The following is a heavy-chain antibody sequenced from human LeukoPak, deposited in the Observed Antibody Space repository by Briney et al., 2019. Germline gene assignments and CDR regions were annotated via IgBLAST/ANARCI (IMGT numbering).Heavy chain of an antibody. CDR1: GFSFTTYS. V-gene: IGHV3-21*01. D-gene: IGHD6-13*01. CDR3: ARAAAAAGTNYYYYGMDV. Sequence: GGSLRLSCEDSGFSFTTYSKNWVRQAPGTGLEWVSSVSSSSSYMYYVDSVMRRFTIARDNAKNSLYRQMNSLRAEDTATYYCARAAAAAGTNYYYYGMDVWGQGTTVTVSS. J-gene: IGHJ6*02. CDR2: VSSSSSYM.